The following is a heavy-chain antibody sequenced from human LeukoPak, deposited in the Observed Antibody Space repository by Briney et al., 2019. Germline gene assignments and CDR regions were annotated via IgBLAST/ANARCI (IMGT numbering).Heavy chain of an antibody. D-gene: IGHD6-19*01. CDR2: IYYSGNT. V-gene: IGHV4-59*08. Sequence: PSETLSLTCTVSGGSISSYYWSWVRQPPGKGLEWIGYIYYSGNTNYNPSLKGRVTISVDTSKNQFSLKLSSVTAADTAVYYCARPNANGGWFPFDYWGQGTLVTVSS. J-gene: IGHJ4*02. CDR3: ARPNANGGWFPFDY. CDR1: GGSISSYY.